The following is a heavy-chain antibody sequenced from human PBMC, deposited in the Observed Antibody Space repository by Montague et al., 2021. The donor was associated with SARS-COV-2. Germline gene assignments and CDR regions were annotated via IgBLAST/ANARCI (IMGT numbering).Heavy chain of an antibody. D-gene: IGHD5-12*01. CDR1: GDSVSSHSAD. J-gene: IGHJ6*02. CDR2: TYYRSKWYN. Sequence: CAISGDSVSSHSADWNWIRQTPSRGLEWLGKTYYRSKWYNDYAVSVKSRITINPDTPKNQFSLQLNSVTPEDTAVYYCARRRAYSGYDSGLDVWGQGTTVTVSS. V-gene: IGHV6-1*01. CDR3: ARRRAYSGYDSGLDV.